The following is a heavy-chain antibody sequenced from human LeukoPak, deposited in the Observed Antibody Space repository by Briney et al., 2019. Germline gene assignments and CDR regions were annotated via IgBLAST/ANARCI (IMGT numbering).Heavy chain of an antibody. Sequence: TGGSLRLSRAASGFTLITNDMPWLRQPPGKGLECGSDHYSDGNTIYPDPVQGRFTISRDNSKITPYLQMNSLSAEDTAVYYCAGGPDRGYWGQGTLVTVSS. CDR3: AGGPDRGY. J-gene: IGHJ4*02. CDR1: GFTLITND. CDR2: HYSDGNT. V-gene: IGHV3-53*03. D-gene: IGHD1-14*01.